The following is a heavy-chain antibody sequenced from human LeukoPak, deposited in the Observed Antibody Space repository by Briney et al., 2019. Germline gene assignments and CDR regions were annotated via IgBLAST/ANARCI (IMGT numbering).Heavy chain of an antibody. J-gene: IGHJ4*02. V-gene: IGHV3-66*01. Sequence: GGSLRLSCAASGFTVSSNSMSWVRQAPGKGLEWVSVIYSGGSTYYADSVKGRFTISRDNSKNALYLQMNSLRVEDTAVYYCALGLVTDYWGQGTLVTVSS. CDR3: ALGLVTDY. CDR2: IYSGGST. D-gene: IGHD3-9*01. CDR1: GFTVSSNS.